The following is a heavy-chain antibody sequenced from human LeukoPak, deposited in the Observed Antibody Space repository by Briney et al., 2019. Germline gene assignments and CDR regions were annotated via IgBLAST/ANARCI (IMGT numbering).Heavy chain of an antibody. J-gene: IGHJ4*02. D-gene: IGHD6-13*01. V-gene: IGHV3-23*01. CDR1: GFTFSSYA. CDR2: IGGSGGST. CDR3: AKVETAAAATLRGFVY. Sequence: GGSLRLSCAASGFTFSSYAMSWVRQAPGKGLEWVSSIGGSGGSTYYADSVKGRFTISRDNSKNTLYLQMNSLRAEDTAVYYCAKVETAAAATLRGFVYWGQGTLVTVSS.